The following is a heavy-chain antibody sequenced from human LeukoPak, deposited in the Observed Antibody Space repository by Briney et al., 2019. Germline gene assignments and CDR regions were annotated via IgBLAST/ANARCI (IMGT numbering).Heavy chain of an antibody. J-gene: IGHJ4*02. CDR2: ISAYNGNT. D-gene: IGHD3-16*01. CDR3: ARDNDSRDPPHFDY. V-gene: IGHV1-18*01. CDR1: GYTFTSYG. Sequence: RGASVKVSCKASGYTFTSYGISWVRQAPGQGLEWMGWISAYNGNTNYAQKLQGRVTMTTDTSTSTAYMELRSLRSDDTAVYYCARDNDSRDPPHFDYWGQGTLVTVSS.